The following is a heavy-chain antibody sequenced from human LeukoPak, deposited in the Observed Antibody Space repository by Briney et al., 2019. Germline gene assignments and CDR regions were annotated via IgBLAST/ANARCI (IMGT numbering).Heavy chain of an antibody. V-gene: IGHV3-9*01. Sequence: QPGRSLRLSCAASGFSFDEHAMHWVRQGPGEGLEWVSSIGWNSNSIGYADSVKGRFTISRDNARHSLYLQMDSLRLEDTALYYCAKGVMGSNTGGDAFDIWGQGTMVTVSS. J-gene: IGHJ3*02. CDR3: AKGVMGSNTGGDAFDI. CDR1: GFSFDEHA. D-gene: IGHD2/OR15-2a*01. CDR2: IGWNSNSI.